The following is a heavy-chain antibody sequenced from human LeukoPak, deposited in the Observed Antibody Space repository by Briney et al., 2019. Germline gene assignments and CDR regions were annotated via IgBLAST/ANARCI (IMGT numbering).Heavy chain of an antibody. J-gene: IGHJ4*02. CDR2: VHFDGRT. CDR3: AREGGFYRPLDY. CDR1: GGYVSSTNW. D-gene: IGHD6-25*01. V-gene: IGHV4-4*02. Sequence: SETLSLTCGVSGGYVSSTNWWTWIRQPPGKGLEWIGEVHFDGRTNFNPFLKSPRTLSVDLYEHHVSLKLTAVTAADTAVYYCAREGGFYRPLDYSGQGTLVTVSS.